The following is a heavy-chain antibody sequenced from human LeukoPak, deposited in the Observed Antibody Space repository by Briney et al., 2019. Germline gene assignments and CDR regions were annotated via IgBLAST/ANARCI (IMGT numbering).Heavy chain of an antibody. D-gene: IGHD3-9*01. CDR1: GGSISSSSYY. CDR3: VRDPLRYFDWLLHGAFDI. Sequence: SETLSLTCTVSGGSISSSSYYWGWIRQPPGKGLEWIGSIYYSGSTYYNPSLKSRVTISVDTSKNQFSLKLSSVTAADTAVYYCVRDPLRYFDWLLHGAFDIWGQGTMVTVSS. J-gene: IGHJ3*02. V-gene: IGHV4-39*07. CDR2: IYYSGST.